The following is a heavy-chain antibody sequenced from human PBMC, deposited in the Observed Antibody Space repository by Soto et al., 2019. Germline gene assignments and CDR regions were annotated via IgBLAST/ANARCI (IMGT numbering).Heavy chain of an antibody. CDR1: GFTFSTYW. V-gene: IGHV3-74*01. D-gene: IGHD3-10*01. Sequence: EVQLVESGGGIVQPGGSLTLSCAASGFTFSTYWMQWVRQFPGEGLVWVSSISETGGITTYADSVKGRFTISRDNAKHTLYLQMNGLRVGDTAIYYCAREYYSSGTHWGQGTLVTVST. CDR3: AREYYSSGTH. CDR2: ISETGGIT. J-gene: IGHJ1*01.